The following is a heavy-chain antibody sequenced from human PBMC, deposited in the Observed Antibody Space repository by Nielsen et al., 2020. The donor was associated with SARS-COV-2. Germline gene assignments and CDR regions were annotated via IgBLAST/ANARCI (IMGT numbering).Heavy chain of an antibody. D-gene: IGHD2-2*01. J-gene: IGHJ3*02. CDR2: MSYDGNIQ. V-gene: IGHV3-30-3*01. Sequence: GGSLRLSCAASGFSFSTYAMHWVRQAPGKGLEWVAVMSYDGNIQYYADSVKGRFTISRDNAKNSLYLQMNSLRAEDTAVYYCARDFKGYCSSSSCLDAFDIWGQGTMVTVSS. CDR1: GFSFSTYA. CDR3: ARDFKGYCSSSSCLDAFDI.